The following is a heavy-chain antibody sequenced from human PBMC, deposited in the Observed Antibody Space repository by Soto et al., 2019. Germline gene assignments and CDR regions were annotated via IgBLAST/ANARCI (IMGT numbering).Heavy chain of an antibody. D-gene: IGHD3-10*01. CDR2: INPNSGGT. J-gene: IGHJ6*02. CDR1: GDTXTGHY. V-gene: IGHV1-2*02. CDR3: ARDRFYYGSGSYYTYYYYGMDV. Sequence: SXKVSFKASGDTXTGHYMDWVRQAPGQGLEWIGWINPNSGGTNYAQKFQGMVTMTRYTSISTAYMELSRLRSDDTAVYYCARDRFYYGSGSYYTYYYYGMDVWGQGTTVTVSS.